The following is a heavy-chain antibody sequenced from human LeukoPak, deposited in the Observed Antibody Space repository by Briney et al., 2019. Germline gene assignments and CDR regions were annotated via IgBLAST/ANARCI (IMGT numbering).Heavy chain of an antibody. D-gene: IGHD2-2*01. CDR1: GYTFTSYA. CDR2: INAGNGNT. V-gene: IGHV1-3*01. CDR3: ARGGGRIVVVGDLDY. J-gene: IGHJ4*02. Sequence: ASVKVSCKASGYTFTSYAMHWVRQAPGQRLEWMGWINAGNGNTKYSQKFQGRVTITRDTSASTAYMELRSLRSDDTAVYYCARGGGRIVVVGDLDYWGQGTLVTVSS.